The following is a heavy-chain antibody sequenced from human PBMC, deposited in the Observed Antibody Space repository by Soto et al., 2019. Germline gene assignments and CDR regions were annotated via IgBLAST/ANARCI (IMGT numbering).Heavy chain of an antibody. J-gene: IGHJ3*02. CDR1: GYSFTTYY. V-gene: IGHV1-46*01. CDR2: INPSGGST. CDR3: AAAMFHYDSSGYNALDI. Sequence: QVQVVQSGAEVKKPGATVTVSCKASGYSFTTYYIHWVRQAPGQGLEWMGIINPSGGSTTYAQKFQGRVTMTRDTSTATVYLDLSSLRSEDTAVYYCAAAMFHYDSSGYNALDIWGQGTMVTVSS. D-gene: IGHD3-22*01.